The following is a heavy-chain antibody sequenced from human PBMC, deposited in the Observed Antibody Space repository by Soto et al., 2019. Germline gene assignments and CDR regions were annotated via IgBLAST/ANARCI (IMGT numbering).Heavy chain of an antibody. CDR3: ARKDKSGYFNWFDP. J-gene: IGHJ5*02. V-gene: IGHV5-51*01. Sequence: GESLKISCRTSGYKFTSYWIAWVRQMTGKGLEWMGIIFPSDSDTRYSPSFQGQVTISADRSTSTVFLQWASLKASDTAVYFCARKDKSGYFNWFDPWGQGTLVTGSS. CDR1: GYKFTSYW. CDR2: IFPSDSDT. D-gene: IGHD3-22*01.